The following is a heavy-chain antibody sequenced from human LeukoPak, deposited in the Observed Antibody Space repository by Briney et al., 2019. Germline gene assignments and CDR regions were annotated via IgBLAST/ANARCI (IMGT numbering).Heavy chain of an antibody. CDR3: ARDSVVPAAMFWSDP. J-gene: IGHJ5*02. V-gene: IGHV1-18*01. D-gene: IGHD2-2*01. CDR2: ISAYNGNT. Sequence: ASVKVSCKASGYTFTSYGISWVRQAPGQGLEWMGWISAYNGNTNYAQKLQGRVTMTTDTSTSTAYMELRSLRSDDTAVYYCARDSVVPAAMFWSDPWGQGTLVTVSS. CDR1: GYTFTSYG.